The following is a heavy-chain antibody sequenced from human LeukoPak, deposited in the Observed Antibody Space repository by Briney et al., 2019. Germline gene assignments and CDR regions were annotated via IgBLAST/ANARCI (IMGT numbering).Heavy chain of an antibody. V-gene: IGHV4-61*01. J-gene: IGHJ4*02. CDR2: IYYSGSI. D-gene: IGHD5-12*01. CDR1: GGSISSGSYY. Sequence: PSETLSLTCTVSGGSISSGSYYWSWIRQPPGKGLEWIGYIYYSGSINYNPSLKSRVTISVDTSKNQFSLKLSSVTAADTAVYYCARQEGGLDYWGQGTLVTVSS. CDR3: ARQEGGLDY.